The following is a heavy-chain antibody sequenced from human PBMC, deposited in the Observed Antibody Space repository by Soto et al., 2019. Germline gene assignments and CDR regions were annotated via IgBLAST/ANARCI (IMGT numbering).Heavy chain of an antibody. CDR2: IYYSGST. D-gene: IGHD3-22*01. J-gene: IGHJ6*02. CDR1: GGSISSSSYY. CDR3: ARGYYDSSGFGEYYYYGMDV. V-gene: IGHV4-39*01. Sequence: SETLSLTCTVSGGSISSSSYYWGWIRQPPGKGLEWIGSIYYSGSTYYNPSLKSRVTISVDTSKNQFSLKLSSVTAADTAVYYCARGYYDSSGFGEYYYYGMDVWGQGTTVT.